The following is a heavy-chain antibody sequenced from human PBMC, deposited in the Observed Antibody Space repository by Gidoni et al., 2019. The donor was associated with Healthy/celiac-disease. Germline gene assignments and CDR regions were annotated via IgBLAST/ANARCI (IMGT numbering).Heavy chain of an antibody. V-gene: IGHV1-46*03. D-gene: IGHD3-22*01. CDR3: ARPYYYDSSGLHDAFDI. CDR1: GYTFTSHY. Sequence: QVQLVQSGAEVQKPGASVKFSCKASGYTFTSHYMHWVRQAPGKGLEWMGIINPSGGSTSYAQKFQGRVTMTRDTSTSTVYMELSSLRSEDTAVYYCARPYYYDSSGLHDAFDIWGQGTMVTVSS. J-gene: IGHJ3*02. CDR2: INPSGGST.